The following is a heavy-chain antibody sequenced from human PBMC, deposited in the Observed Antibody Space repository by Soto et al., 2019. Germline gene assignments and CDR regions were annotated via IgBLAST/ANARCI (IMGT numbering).Heavy chain of an antibody. CDR1: GYTFTSYY. V-gene: IGHV1-46*01. Sequence: ASVKVSCKASGYTFTSYYMHWVRQAPGQGLEWMGIINPSGGSTSYAQKCQGRVTMTRDTSTSTVYMELSSLRSEDTAVYYCARDFTRTYSSGWYYYYYGMDVWGQGTTVTVSS. J-gene: IGHJ6*02. CDR3: ARDFTRTYSSGWYYYYYGMDV. CDR2: INPSGGST. D-gene: IGHD6-19*01.